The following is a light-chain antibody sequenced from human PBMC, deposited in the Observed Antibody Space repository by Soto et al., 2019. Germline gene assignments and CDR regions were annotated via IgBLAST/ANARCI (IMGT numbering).Light chain of an antibody. J-gene: IGLJ2*01. CDR3: SSYTSSSTVV. V-gene: IGLV2-14*01. CDR2: DVS. Sequence: QSVLTQPASVSGCPGQSITISCTGTSSDVGGYNYVSWYQQHPGKAPKLMIYDVSNRPSGVSNRFSGSKSGNTASLTISGLQAEYEADYYCSSYTSSSTVVFGGWTKLTVL. CDR1: SSDVGGYNY.